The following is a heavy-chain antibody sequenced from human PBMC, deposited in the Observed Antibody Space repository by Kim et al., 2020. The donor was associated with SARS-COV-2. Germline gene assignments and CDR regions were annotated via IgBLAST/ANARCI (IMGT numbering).Heavy chain of an antibody. J-gene: IGHJ4*02. CDR2: ISGSGGRT. V-gene: IGHV3-23*01. CDR3: AKLYCSGGSCYQLDY. CDR1: GFTFSNYA. Sequence: GGSLRLSCSASGFTFSNYAMTWVRQAPGKGLECVSAISGSGGRTYYSDSVRGRFTITRDNSKTTLYLQVNSLRAEDTAFYYCAKLYCSGGSCYQLDYWGQGTLVTVSS. D-gene: IGHD2-15*01.